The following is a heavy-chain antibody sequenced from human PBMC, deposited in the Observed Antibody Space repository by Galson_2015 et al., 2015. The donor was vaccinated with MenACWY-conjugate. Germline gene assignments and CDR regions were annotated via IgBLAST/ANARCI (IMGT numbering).Heavy chain of an antibody. D-gene: IGHD5/OR15-5a*01. V-gene: IGHV1-3*01. CDR1: GYTLTTYA. J-gene: IGHJ4*02. Sequence: SVKVSCKASGYTLTTYAIHWVRQAPGQRLEWMGWINVGSGNTKYSQKFQGRVTITRDTSASTAYMDLSSLTSEDTAVYYCARGQYSVNYYVHDYWGQGTLVTVSS. CDR3: ARGQYSVNYYVHDY. CDR2: INVGSGNT.